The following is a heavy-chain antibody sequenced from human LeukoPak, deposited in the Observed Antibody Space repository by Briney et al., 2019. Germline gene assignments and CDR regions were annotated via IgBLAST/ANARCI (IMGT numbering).Heavy chain of an antibody. Sequence: GGSLRLSCAASGFTASSNYMSWVRQAPGKGLERVSVIYSGGSTYYADSVKGRFTISRDNSKNTLYLQMNSLRAEDTAVYYCARGRDLYDSSGYYSETTTYYYYYYMDVWGKGTTVTVSS. D-gene: IGHD3-22*01. V-gene: IGHV3-53*01. CDR1: GFTASSNY. J-gene: IGHJ6*03. CDR3: ARGRDLYDSSGYYSETTTYYYYYYMDV. CDR2: IYSGGST.